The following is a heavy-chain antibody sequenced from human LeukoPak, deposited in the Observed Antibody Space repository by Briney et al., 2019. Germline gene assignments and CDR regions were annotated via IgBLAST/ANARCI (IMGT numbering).Heavy chain of an antibody. Sequence: SGPALVKPTQTLTLTCTFSGFSLSTSGMRVSWIRQPPGKALEWLARIDWDDDKFYSTSLKTRLTISKDTSKNQVVLTMTDMDPVDTATYYCARSQVLRYFDWFVGDYYGMDVWGKGTTVTVSS. CDR1: GFSLSTSGMR. CDR2: IDWDDDK. J-gene: IGHJ6*04. CDR3: ARSQVLRYFDWFVGDYYGMDV. V-gene: IGHV2-70*04. D-gene: IGHD3-9*01.